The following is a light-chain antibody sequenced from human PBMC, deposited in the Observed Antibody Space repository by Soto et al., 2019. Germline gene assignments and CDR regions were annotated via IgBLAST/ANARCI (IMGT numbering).Light chain of an antibody. CDR2: DAS. V-gene: IGKV3-11*01. CDR3: QQRSDWSSIT. Sequence: EIVLTQSPVTLSLSPGERATLSCRASQSVSSFLAWYQHKPGQAPRLLIHDASHRATGIPARFSGSGSGTDFTLTISGLEPEDFVVYYCQQRSDWSSITFGQGTRLEIK. J-gene: IGKJ5*01. CDR1: QSVSSF.